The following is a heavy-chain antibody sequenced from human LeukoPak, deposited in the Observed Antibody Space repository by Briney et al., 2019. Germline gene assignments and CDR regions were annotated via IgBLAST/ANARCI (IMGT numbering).Heavy chain of an antibody. CDR3: AGGNQGYYDSSGYTL. CDR2: IYYSGST. Sequence: PSETLSLTCTVSGGSISSSSYYWGWIRQPPGKGLERIGYIYYSGSTNYNPSLKSRVTISVDTSKNQFSLKLSSVTAADTAVYYCAGGNQGYYDSSGYTLWGQGTLVTVSS. CDR1: GGSISSSSYY. J-gene: IGHJ4*02. V-gene: IGHV4-61*05. D-gene: IGHD3-22*01.